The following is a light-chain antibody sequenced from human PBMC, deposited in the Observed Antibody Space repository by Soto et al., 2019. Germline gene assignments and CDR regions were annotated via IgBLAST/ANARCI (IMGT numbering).Light chain of an antibody. CDR1: HHVATN. CDR3: QQYTARPPWT. CDR2: GAS. Sequence: EIVMTQSPVTLSVSPGERATLSCRASHHVATNLAWYQQKPGQAPRLLIYGASTRATGISARFSGSGSGTECTLTISSLQSADFAVSYCQQYTARPPWTFGQGTKV. V-gene: IGKV3-15*01. J-gene: IGKJ1*01.